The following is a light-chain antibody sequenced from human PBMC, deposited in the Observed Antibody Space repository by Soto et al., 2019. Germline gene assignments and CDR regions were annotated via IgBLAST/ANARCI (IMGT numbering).Light chain of an antibody. Sequence: QCVLTQSASASGAPGQRVTISCSGGTSNIGTNAVYWFQLLPGTAPKLLIYYSNHRPSGISDRFSGSKSGTSASLAISGLRPEDEADYYCAAWDDRLRGYVFATGTKVTVL. CDR2: YSN. CDR3: AAWDDRLRGYV. V-gene: IGLV1-47*01. CDR1: TSNIGTNA. J-gene: IGLJ1*01.